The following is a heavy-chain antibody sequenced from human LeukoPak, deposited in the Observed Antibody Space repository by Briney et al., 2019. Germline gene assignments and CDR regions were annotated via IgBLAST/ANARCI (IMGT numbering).Heavy chain of an antibody. J-gene: IGHJ4*02. CDR3: ARGRIAARQSFDY. D-gene: IGHD6-6*01. CDR2: IIPIFGTA. Sequence: ASVKVSCKASGGTFSSYAISWVRQAPGQGLEWMGGIIPIFGTANYAQKFQGRVTITADESTSTAYMELSSLRSEDTAVYYCARGRIAARQSFDYWGQGTLVTVSS. V-gene: IGHV1-69*13. CDR1: GGTFSSYA.